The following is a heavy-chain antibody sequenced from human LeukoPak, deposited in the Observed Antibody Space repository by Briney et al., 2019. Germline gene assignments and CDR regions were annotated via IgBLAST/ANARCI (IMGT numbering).Heavy chain of an antibody. J-gene: IGHJ5*02. V-gene: IGHV4-34*01. CDR2: INHSGST. CDR3: ARAYGSGSYRWFDP. CDR1: GGSFSGYY. D-gene: IGHD3-10*01. Sequence: PSETLSLTCAVYGGSFSGYYWSWIRQPPGKGLEWIGEINHSGSTNYNPSLKSRVTISVDTSKNQFSLKPSSVTAADTAVYYCARAYGSGSYRWFDPWGQGSLVTVSS.